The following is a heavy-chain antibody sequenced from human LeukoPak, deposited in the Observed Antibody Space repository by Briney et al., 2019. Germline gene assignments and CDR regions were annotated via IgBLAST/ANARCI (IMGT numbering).Heavy chain of an antibody. CDR2: INPSGGST. CDR1: GYTFTSYY. V-gene: IGHV1-46*01. J-gene: IGHJ5*02. CDR3: ARGQPRYNWFDP. Sequence: ASVKVSCKASGYTFTSYYMHWVRQASGQGLEWMGIINPSGGSTSYAQKFQGRVTMTRDMSTSTVYMELSSLRSEDTAVYYCARGQPRYNWFDPWGQGTPVTVSS.